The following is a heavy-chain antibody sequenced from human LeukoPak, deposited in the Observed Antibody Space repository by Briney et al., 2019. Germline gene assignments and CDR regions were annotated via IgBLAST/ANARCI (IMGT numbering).Heavy chain of an antibody. CDR3: ARERSGSLRPFDY. CDR2: ISYDGSNK. CDR1: GFTFSSYG. D-gene: IGHD3-10*01. J-gene: IGHJ4*02. Sequence: PGGSLRLSCAASGFTFSSYGIHWVRQAPGKGLEWVAVISYDGSNKYYADSVKGRFTISRDNSKNTLYLQMNSLRAEDTAVYYCARERSGSLRPFDYWGQGTLVTVSS. V-gene: IGHV3-30*03.